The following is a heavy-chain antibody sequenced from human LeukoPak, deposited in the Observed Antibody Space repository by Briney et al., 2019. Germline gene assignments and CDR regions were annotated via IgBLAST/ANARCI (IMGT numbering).Heavy chain of an antibody. Sequence: GGSLRLSCSASGFTFSIYSMNWVRQAPGKGLEWVSYLSSSSSTIYSADSVKGRFTISRDNAKNSLYLQMNSLRAEDTALYYCARGGSSYYYYYMDVWGKGTTATVSS. D-gene: IGHD6-6*01. CDR2: LSSSSSTI. CDR1: GFTFSIYS. V-gene: IGHV3-48*01. J-gene: IGHJ6*03. CDR3: ARGGSSYYYYYMDV.